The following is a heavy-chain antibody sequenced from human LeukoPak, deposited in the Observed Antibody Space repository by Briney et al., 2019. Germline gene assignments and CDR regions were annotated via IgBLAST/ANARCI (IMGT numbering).Heavy chain of an antibody. J-gene: IGHJ6*02. Sequence: PGWSLRLSCAASGFTFSSYWMHWVRQAPGKGLVWVSRINSDGGGTRYADSVKGRFTISRDNAKNTLYLQMNSLRAKDTSVYYCASPVGNYYYGMDVWGQGTTVTVSS. D-gene: IGHD4-23*01. V-gene: IGHV3-74*01. CDR1: GFTFSSYW. CDR3: ASPVGNYYYGMDV. CDR2: INSDGGGT.